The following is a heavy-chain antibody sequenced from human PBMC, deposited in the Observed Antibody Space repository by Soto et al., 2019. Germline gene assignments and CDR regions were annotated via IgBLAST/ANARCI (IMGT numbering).Heavy chain of an antibody. J-gene: IGHJ2*01. D-gene: IGHD4-17*01. CDR3: AICYGGNYGAPDWYFDL. Sequence: QVQLVQSGAEVKKPGASVKVSCKASGYTFTSYYMHWVRQAPVQGLEWMGIINPSGGITSYAQKFQGRVTMTRDTSTSTFYRGRSSLRSEDTAVYYGAICYGGNYGAPDWYFDLWGRGTLVTVSS. V-gene: IGHV1-46*03. CDR2: INPSGGIT. CDR1: GYTFTSYY.